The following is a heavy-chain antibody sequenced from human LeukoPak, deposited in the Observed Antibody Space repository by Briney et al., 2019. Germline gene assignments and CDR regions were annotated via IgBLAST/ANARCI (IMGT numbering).Heavy chain of an antibody. V-gene: IGHV4-34*01. J-gene: IGHJ6*03. CDR1: GGSFSGYY. CDR3: ARERRFPPLYYMDV. Sequence: PSETLSLTCAVYGGSFSGYYWSWIRQPPGKGLEWIGEINHSGSTNYNPSLKSRVTISVDTSKNQFSLKLSSVTAADTAVYYCARERRFPPLYYMDVWGKGTTVTVSS. D-gene: IGHD3-3*01. CDR2: INHSGST.